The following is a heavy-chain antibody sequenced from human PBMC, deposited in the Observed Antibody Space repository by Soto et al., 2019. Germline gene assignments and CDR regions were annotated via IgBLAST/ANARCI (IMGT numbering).Heavy chain of an antibody. CDR3: ARGYPTDAGNDFDY. CDR1: GGSFSGYY. J-gene: IGHJ4*02. D-gene: IGHD6-13*01. V-gene: IGHV4-34*01. Sequence: SETLSLTCAVYGGSFSGYYWSWIRQPPGKGLEWIGEINHSGSTNYNPSLKSRVTISVDTSKNQFSLKLSSVTAADTAVYYCARGYPTDAGNDFDYWAQGTLVTVSS. CDR2: INHSGST.